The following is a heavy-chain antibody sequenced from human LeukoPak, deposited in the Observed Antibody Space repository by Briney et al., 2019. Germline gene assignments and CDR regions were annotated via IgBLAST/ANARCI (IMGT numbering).Heavy chain of an antibody. V-gene: IGHV4-59*01. CDR1: GGSISSGY. D-gene: IGHD2-8*02. Sequence: SETLSLTCSVSGGSISSGYWSWIRQPPGKGLEWIAYIYNSGRSNYNPSLKSRVTISLDTSKNQFSLKLSSVTAADTAVYYCAGGSGASCFDPWGQGTLVTVSS. CDR3: AGGSGASCFDP. CDR2: IYNSGRS. J-gene: IGHJ5*02.